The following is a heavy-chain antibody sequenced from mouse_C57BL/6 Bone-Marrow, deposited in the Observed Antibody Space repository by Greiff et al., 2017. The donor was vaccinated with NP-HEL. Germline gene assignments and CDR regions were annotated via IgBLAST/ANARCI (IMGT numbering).Heavy chain of an antibody. V-gene: IGHV1-69*01. D-gene: IGHD1-1*01. CDR3: ARDCYYCSGASFDV. Sequence: QVQLQQPGAELVMPGASVKLSCKASGYTFTTSWMHWVKQRPGQGLEWIGEIDPSDGDTNYNQKFKGKATLTVDKSSSTAYMQLSSLTSDDSAVSYCARDCYYCSGASFDVWGKGTTVTVSS. CDR1: GYTFTTSW. J-gene: IGHJ1*03. CDR2: IDPSDGDT.